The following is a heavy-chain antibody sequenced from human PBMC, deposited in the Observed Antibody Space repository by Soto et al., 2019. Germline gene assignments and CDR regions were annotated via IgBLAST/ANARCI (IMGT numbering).Heavy chain of an antibody. V-gene: IGHV1-69*12. D-gene: IGHD3-22*01. CDR1: GGTFSSYA. Sequence: QVQLVQSGAEVKKPGSSVKVSCKASGGTFSSYAISWVRQAPGQGLEWMGGIIPIFGTANYAQKFQGRDTITADESTSTAYMELSSQRSEDTAVYYCATDYYDSRGYYYWGQGTLVTVSS. CDR2: IIPIFGTA. CDR3: ATDYYDSRGYYY. J-gene: IGHJ4*02.